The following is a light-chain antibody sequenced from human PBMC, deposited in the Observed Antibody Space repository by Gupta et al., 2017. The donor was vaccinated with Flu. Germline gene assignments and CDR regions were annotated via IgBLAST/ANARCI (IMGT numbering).Light chain of an antibody. CDR2: QDS. CDR3: QAWDSSTAV. Sequence: SSELTQSPSVSVSPGPTASISCSGNILRDKYVCWFQQKPGQSPVLVIYQDSRRPSGIPDRFSGSSSGNTATLTIRGTQAVDEADYYCQAWDSSTAVFGSGTKVTVL. J-gene: IGLJ1*01. CDR1: ILRDKY. V-gene: IGLV3-1*01.